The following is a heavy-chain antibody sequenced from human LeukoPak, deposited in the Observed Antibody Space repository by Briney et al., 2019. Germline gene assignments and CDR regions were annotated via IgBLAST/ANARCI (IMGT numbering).Heavy chain of an antibody. J-gene: IGHJ6*02. CDR2: IIPVLNIT. CDR3: ARSQRGYSYGYYYYYGMDV. V-gene: IGHV1-69*04. CDR1: GGTFSSSA. Sequence: SVKVSCKTSGGTFSSSAITWVRQAPGQGLEWMGRIIPVLNITTYAQKFQGRVTITADTSTSTVYMELSSLRSEDTAVYYCARSQRGYSYGYYYYYGMDVWGQGTTVTVSS. D-gene: IGHD5-18*01.